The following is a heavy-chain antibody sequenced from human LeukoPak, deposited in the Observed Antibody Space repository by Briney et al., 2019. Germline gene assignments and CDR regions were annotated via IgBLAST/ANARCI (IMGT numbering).Heavy chain of an antibody. J-gene: IGHJ6*02. D-gene: IGHD3-3*01. CDR3: ATSTLRFLEWLLSDLWPWDV. CDR1: GYTFTSYG. V-gene: IGHV1-18*01. CDR2: ISAYSGNT. Sequence: PVASVKVSCKASGYTFTSYGISWVRQAPGQGLEWMGWISAYSGNTNYAQKLQGRVTMTTDTSTSTAYMELRSLRSDDTAVYYCATSTLRFLEWLLSDLWPWDVWGQGTTVTVSS.